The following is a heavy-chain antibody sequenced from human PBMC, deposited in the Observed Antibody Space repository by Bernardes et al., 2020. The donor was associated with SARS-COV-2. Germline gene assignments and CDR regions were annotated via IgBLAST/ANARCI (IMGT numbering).Heavy chain of an antibody. CDR2: ISGSVGST. CDR3: AKCVVGYYAVDV. V-gene: IGHV3-23*01. Sequence: GTMRQAWAASGFTLNISAMTWVRQTRGKGLEWVSDISGSVGSTYYADSVTGRFTISRDNSKNTLFLQMNSLRAEDTAVYYCAKCVVGYYAVDVWGQGTTVTVSS. J-gene: IGHJ6*02. CDR1: GFTLNISA. D-gene: IGHD2-15*01.